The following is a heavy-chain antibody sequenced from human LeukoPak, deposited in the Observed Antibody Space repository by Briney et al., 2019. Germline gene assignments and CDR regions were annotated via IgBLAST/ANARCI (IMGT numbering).Heavy chain of an antibody. CDR3: ASIFGVVQPFDY. D-gene: IGHD3-3*02. V-gene: IGHV1-46*01. CDR2: INPSGGST. J-gene: IGHJ4*02. Sequence: ASVKVSCKASGYTFTSYYMHWVRQAPGQGLEWMGMINPSGGSTSYAQKFQGRVTMTRDTSTSTVYMELSSLRSEDTAVYYCASIFGVVQPFDYWGQGTLVTVSS. CDR1: GYTFTSYY.